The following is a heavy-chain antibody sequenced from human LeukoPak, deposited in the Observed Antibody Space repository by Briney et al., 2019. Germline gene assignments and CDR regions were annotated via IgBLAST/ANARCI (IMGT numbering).Heavy chain of an antibody. J-gene: IGHJ5*02. CDR2: MSHNRGT. Sequence: PSETLSLTCAVSGYSISSGYYWGWIRQPPGKGLEWIGSMSHNRGTYYNPSLKSRVTISVDTSKNQFSLKLSSVTAADTAVYYCARGSYYDILTGYYGSRWFDPWGQGTLVTVSS. CDR1: GYSISSGYY. V-gene: IGHV4-38-2*01. D-gene: IGHD3-9*01. CDR3: ARGSYYDILTGYYGSRWFDP.